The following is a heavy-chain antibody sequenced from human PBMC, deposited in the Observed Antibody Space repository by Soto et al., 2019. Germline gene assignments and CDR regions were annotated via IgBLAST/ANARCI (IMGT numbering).Heavy chain of an antibody. CDR3: AGEVYCSGGSCYHFDY. CDR1: GYTFTSYA. CDR2: INACNGNT. V-gene: IGHV1-3*01. D-gene: IGHD2-15*01. Sequence: ASVKVSCKASGYTFTSYAMHWVRQAPGQRLEWMGWINACNGNTNYAQKFQGRVTMTRDTSTSTAYMELRSLRSDDTAVYYCAGEVYCSGGSCYHFDYWGQGTLVTVSS. J-gene: IGHJ4*02.